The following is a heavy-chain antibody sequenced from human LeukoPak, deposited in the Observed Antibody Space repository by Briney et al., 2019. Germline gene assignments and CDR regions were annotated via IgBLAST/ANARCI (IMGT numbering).Heavy chain of an antibody. CDR2: IKQDGSEK. CDR3: ARRRGGGGTFDY. CDR1: GFTFSSNW. J-gene: IGHJ4*02. D-gene: IGHD3-10*01. V-gene: IGHV3-7*01. Sequence: PGGSLRLSCAASGFTFSSNWMSWVRQAPGKGLEWVAHIKQDGSEKYYVDSVKGRFTISRDNAKNSLYLQMNSLRAEDTAVYYCARRRGGGGTFDYWGQGTLVTVSS.